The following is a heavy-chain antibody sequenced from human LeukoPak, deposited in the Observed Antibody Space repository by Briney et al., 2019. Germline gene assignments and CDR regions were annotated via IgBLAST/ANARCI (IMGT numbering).Heavy chain of an antibody. CDR2: TYYRSKWYN. D-gene: IGHD6-6*01. Sequence: SQTLSLTCAISGDSVSSNSAAWNWIRQSPSRGLEWLGRTYYRSKWYNDYAVSVKSRITINPDTSKNQFSLQLNSVTPEDTAVYYCARFNGIAARASRRSDPTETNLNDAFDIWGQGTMVTVSS. J-gene: IGHJ3*02. V-gene: IGHV6-1*01. CDR3: ARFNGIAARASRRSDPTETNLNDAFDI. CDR1: GDSVSSNSAA.